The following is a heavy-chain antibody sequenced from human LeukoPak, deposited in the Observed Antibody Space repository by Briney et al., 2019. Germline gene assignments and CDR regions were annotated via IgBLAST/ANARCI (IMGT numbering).Heavy chain of an antibody. CDR3: ARGDFWSGYFPLDY. J-gene: IGHJ4*02. D-gene: IGHD3-3*01. V-gene: IGHV4-30-4*08. CDR2: IYYSGST. CDR1: GGSISSGDYY. Sequence: SETLSLTCTVSGGSISSGDYYWSWIRQPPRKGMEWIGYIYYSGSTYYNPSLKSRVTISVDTSKNQFSLKLSSVTAADTAVYYCARGDFWSGYFPLDYWGQGTLVTVSS.